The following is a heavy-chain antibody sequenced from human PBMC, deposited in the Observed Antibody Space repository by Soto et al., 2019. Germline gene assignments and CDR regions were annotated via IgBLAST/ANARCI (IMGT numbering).Heavy chain of an antibody. Sequence: PSETLSLTCTVSGGSISNSRYYWGRIRQPPGKGLEWIGSIYYSGSTYYNPSLKSRVTISVDTSKNQFSLKLSSVTAADTAVYYCASGGGYCSGGSCLDYMDVWGKGTTVTVSS. CDR3: ASGGGYCSGGSCLDYMDV. J-gene: IGHJ6*03. CDR1: GGSISNSRYY. D-gene: IGHD2-15*01. CDR2: IYYSGST. V-gene: IGHV4-39*01.